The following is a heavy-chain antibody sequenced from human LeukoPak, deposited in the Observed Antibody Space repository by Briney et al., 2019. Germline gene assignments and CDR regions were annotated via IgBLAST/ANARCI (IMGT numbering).Heavy chain of an antibody. CDR2: IRHDESKT. Sequence: PGGSLRLSCAASGLIFSSYGMHWVRQAPGEGLEWVAYIRHDESKTSYADSVKGRFTISRDNSKNTLYLQMHSLRAEDTALYYCAKPVIPSAYQGTYYMDVWGKGTTVTVSS. CDR3: AKPVIPSAYQGTYYMDV. V-gene: IGHV3-30*02. CDR1: GLIFSSYG. D-gene: IGHD3-16*01. J-gene: IGHJ6*03.